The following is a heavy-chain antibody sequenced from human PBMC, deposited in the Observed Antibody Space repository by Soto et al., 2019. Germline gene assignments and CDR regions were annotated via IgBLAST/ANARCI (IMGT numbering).Heavy chain of an antibody. V-gene: IGHV1-69*01. CDR3: ARGQFHRVSNYYYALDV. CDR2: FIPMFNRP. J-gene: IGHJ6*02. Sequence: QVQLVQSGAEVKKPGSSVKVSCKASGGTFSSYAISWVRQAPGQGLEWMGGFIPMFNRPHSARKFQGRVTITADESTSTAYMDLSRLRSEDTAVYYCARGQFHRVSNYYYALDVWGQGTTVTVSS. CDR1: GGTFSSYA.